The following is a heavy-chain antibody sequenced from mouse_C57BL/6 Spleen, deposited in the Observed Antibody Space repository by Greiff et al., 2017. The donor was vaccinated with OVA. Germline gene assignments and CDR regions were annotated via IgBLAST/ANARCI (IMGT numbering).Heavy chain of an antibody. D-gene: IGHD1-1*02. J-gene: IGHJ1*03. V-gene: IGHV10-1*01. Sequence: DVHLVESGGGLVQPKGSLKLSCAASGFSFNTYAMNWVRQAPGKGLEWVARIRSKSNNYATYYADSVKDRFTISRDYSESMLYLQMNNLKTEDTAMYYCVRQVAPYWYFDVWGTGTTVTVSS. CDR1: GFSFNTYA. CDR3: VRQVAPYWYFDV. CDR2: IRSKSNNYAT.